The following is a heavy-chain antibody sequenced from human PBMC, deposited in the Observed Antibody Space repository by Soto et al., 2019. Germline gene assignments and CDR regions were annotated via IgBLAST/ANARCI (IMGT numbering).Heavy chain of an antibody. CDR3: ARVGHYYDSSGYYYQDAFDI. Sequence: GGSLRLSCAASGFTFSDYYMSWIRQAPGKGLEWVSYISSSGSTIYYADSVKGRFTISRDNAKNSLYLQMNSLRAEDTAVYYCARVGHYYDSSGYYYQDAFDIWGQGTMVTVSS. CDR2: ISSSGSTI. CDR1: GFTFSDYY. D-gene: IGHD3-22*01. J-gene: IGHJ3*02. V-gene: IGHV3-11*01.